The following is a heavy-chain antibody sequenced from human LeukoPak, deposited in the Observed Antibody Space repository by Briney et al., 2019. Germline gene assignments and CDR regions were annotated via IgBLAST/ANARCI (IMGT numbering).Heavy chain of an antibody. CDR2: ISGSGGST. V-gene: IGHV3-23*01. CDR3: AKSIGNYSGSGSYLHY. J-gene: IGHJ4*02. Sequence: PGGSLRLSCAASGFTFSSYAMSWVRQAPGKGLEWVSAISGSGGSTYYADSVKGRFTISRDNSKHTLYLQMNSQRADHTAVYYCAKSIGNYSGSGSYLHYWGQGPLLPVSS. D-gene: IGHD3-10*01. CDR1: GFTFSSYA.